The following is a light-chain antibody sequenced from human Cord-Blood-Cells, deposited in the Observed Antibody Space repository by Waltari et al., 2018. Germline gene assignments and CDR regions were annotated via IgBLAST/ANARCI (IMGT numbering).Light chain of an antibody. CDR1: QSISSY. J-gene: IGKJ1*01. CDR2: AAS. V-gene: IGKV1-39*01. Sequence: DIQMTQSPSSLSASVGDRVTITCRASQSISSYLNWYQQKPGKAPKLLIYAASSLQSGVPSRFSRSGSWTDFTLTISSLQPEDFATYYCQQSYSTPWTFGQGTKVEIK. CDR3: QQSYSTPWT.